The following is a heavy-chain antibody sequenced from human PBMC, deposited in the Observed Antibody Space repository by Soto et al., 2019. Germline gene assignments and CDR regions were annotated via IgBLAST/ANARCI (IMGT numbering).Heavy chain of an antibody. D-gene: IGHD3-22*01. CDR1: GFTFSNAW. Sequence: GGSLRLSCAASGFTFSNAWMNWVRQAPGKGLEWVGRIKSKTDGGTTDYAAPVKGRFTISRDDSKNTLYLQMNSLKTEDTAVYYCTTDKMLVVVNDAFDIWGQGTMVTVSS. J-gene: IGHJ3*02. CDR2: IKSKTDGGTT. CDR3: TTDKMLVVVNDAFDI. V-gene: IGHV3-15*07.